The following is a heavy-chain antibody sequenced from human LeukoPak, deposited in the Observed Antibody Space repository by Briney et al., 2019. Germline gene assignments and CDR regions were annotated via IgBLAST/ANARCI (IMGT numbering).Heavy chain of an antibody. CDR3: ARDRYYYDSSSYFSAFDT. CDR1: GGSISSYY. Sequence: SETLSLTCTVSGGSISSYYWSWVRQPPGKGLEWIGRVFTSAIISGNTNYNPSLKSRVTMSVDSSKNQFSLKLRSVTAADTAVYYCARDRYYYDSSSYFSAFDTWGQGTMVTVSS. J-gene: IGHJ3*02. V-gene: IGHV4-4*07. D-gene: IGHD3-22*01. CDR2: VFTSAIISGNT.